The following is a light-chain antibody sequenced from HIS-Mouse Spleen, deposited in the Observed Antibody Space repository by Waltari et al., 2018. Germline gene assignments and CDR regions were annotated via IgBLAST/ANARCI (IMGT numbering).Light chain of an antibody. CDR2: AAS. CDR3: QQSYSTPLT. V-gene: IGKV1-39*01. Sequence: DIQMTQSPSSLSVSVGDRVTITCRASQSISSYLNWYQQKPGKAPKLLIYAASSLQSGVPSRFSGSGAGTDFTLTISSLQPEDVATYYCQQSYSTPLTFGGGTKVEIK. J-gene: IGKJ4*01. CDR1: QSISSY.